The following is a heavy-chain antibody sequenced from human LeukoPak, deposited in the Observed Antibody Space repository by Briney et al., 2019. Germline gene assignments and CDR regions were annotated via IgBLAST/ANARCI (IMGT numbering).Heavy chain of an antibody. Sequence: GGSLRLSCAASGFTFSKYAMHWVRQAPGKGLEWVAVLSDDGNNKHYADSVKGRFTISRDNSQNTLHLQMNPLRVDDTAVYYCAGPRNYSPFDYWGQGILVTVSS. V-gene: IGHV3-30*04. J-gene: IGHJ4*02. CDR2: LSDDGNNK. CDR3: AGPRNYSPFDY. D-gene: IGHD5-18*01. CDR1: GFTFSKYA.